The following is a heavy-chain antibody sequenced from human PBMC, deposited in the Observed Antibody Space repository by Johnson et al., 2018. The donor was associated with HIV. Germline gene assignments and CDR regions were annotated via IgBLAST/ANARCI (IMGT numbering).Heavy chain of an antibody. CDR2: IRYDGSNK. CDR3: ARDQGVRRVVVFDDAFDV. CDR1: GFTFSSYG. Sequence: QLQLVESGGGVVQPGGSLRLSCAASGFTFSSYGMHWVRQAPGKGLEWVAFIRYDGSNKYYADSVKGRFTISRDNARTSLYLQMNSLRAEDTAVYYCARDQGVRRVVVFDDAFDVWGQGTMVTVSS. D-gene: IGHD2-15*01. J-gene: IGHJ3*01. V-gene: IGHV3-30*02.